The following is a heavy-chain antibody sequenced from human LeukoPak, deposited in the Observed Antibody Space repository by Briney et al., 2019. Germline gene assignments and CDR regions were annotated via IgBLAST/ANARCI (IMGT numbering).Heavy chain of an antibody. V-gene: IGHV4-34*01. Sequence: SETLSLTCAVYGGSFSGYYWSWIRQPPGKGPEWIGEINHSGSTNYNPSLKSRVTISVDTSKNQFSLKLSSVTAADTAVYYCARAIFYDSSGYYYVRWFDPWGQGTLVTVSS. CDR2: INHSGST. D-gene: IGHD3-22*01. CDR1: GGSFSGYY. CDR3: ARAIFYDSSGYYYVRWFDP. J-gene: IGHJ5*02.